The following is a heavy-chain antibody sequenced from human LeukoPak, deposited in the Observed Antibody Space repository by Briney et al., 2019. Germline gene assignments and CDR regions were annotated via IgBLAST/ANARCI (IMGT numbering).Heavy chain of an antibody. V-gene: IGHV1-8*01. Sequence: ASVKVSCKASGYTFTSYDINWVRQATGQGLEWMGWMNPNSGNTGYAQKFQGRVTMTRNTSISTAYMELSSLRSEDTAVYYCARQDMGYCSSTSCYEGPFDYWGQGTLVTVSS. CDR1: GYTFTSYD. J-gene: IGHJ4*02. D-gene: IGHD2-2*01. CDR3: ARQDMGYCSSTSCYEGPFDY. CDR2: MNPNSGNT.